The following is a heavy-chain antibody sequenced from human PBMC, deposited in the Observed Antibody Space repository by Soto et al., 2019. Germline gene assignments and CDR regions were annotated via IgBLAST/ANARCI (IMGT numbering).Heavy chain of an antibody. Sequence: EVQLVESGGGLVQPGGSLRLSCAASGFTFTTYAMHWVRQALGKGLQYVAAISTDGGGKYYTDSVKGRFTISRDNSKNTRYLQMGSLRGEDMAVYYCARYGSGSAYDHWGQGTLVTVSS. CDR2: ISTDGGGK. D-gene: IGHD3-10*01. CDR1: GFTFTTYA. V-gene: IGHV3-64*07. CDR3: ARYGSGSAYDH. J-gene: IGHJ5*02.